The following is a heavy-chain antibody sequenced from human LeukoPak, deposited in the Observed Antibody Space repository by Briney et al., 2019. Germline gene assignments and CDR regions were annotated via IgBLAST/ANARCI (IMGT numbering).Heavy chain of an antibody. D-gene: IGHD4-23*01. J-gene: IGHJ4*02. CDR2: INSDGSST. V-gene: IGHV3-74*01. CDR3: ARDKGKIYFDY. Sequence: GSLRLSCAASGFTFSSYWMHWVRQAPGKGLVWVSRINSDGSSTTYADSVKGRFTISRDNSKNTVYLQMDSLRAEDTALYYCARDKGKIYFDYWGQGTPVTVSS. CDR1: GFTFSSYW.